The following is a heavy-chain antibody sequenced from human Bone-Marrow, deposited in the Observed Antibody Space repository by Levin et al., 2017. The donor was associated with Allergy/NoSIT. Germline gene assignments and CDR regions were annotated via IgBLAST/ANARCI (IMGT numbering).Heavy chain of an antibody. J-gene: IGHJ5*02. CDR3: ARQRITMVRGVIGSNWFDP. CDR2: IYYSGST. V-gene: IGHV4-39*01. Sequence: SETLSLTCTVSGGSISSSSYYWGWIRQPPGKGLEWIGSIYYSGSTYYNPSLKSRVTISVDTSKNQFSLKLSSVTAADTAVYYCARQRITMVRGVIGSNWFDPWGQGTLVTVSS. CDR1: GGSISSSSYY. D-gene: IGHD3-10*01.